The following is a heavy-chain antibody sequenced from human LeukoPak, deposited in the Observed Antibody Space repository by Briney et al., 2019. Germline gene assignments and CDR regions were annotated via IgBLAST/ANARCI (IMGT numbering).Heavy chain of an antibody. D-gene: IGHD1-7*01. Sequence: SETLSLTCAVYGGSFSGYYWSWIRQPPGKGLEWIGEINHSGSTNYNPSLKSRVTISVNTSKSQFSLKLSSVTAADTAVYYCARGISGTWYFDYWGQGTLVTVSS. CDR3: ARGISGTWYFDY. CDR2: INHSGST. V-gene: IGHV4-34*01. CDR1: GGSFSGYY. J-gene: IGHJ4*02.